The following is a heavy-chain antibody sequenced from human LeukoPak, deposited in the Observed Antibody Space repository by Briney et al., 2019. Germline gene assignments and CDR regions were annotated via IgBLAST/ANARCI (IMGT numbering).Heavy chain of an antibody. D-gene: IGHD3-3*01. CDR1: GYSFANYW. V-gene: IGHV5-51*01. J-gene: IGHJ4*02. CDR2: IHPVDSDI. Sequence: GESLKISCKGSGYSFANYWIGWVRQMPGKGLEWMGIIHPVDSDIKYSPSFQGQVTISADKSISTAYLQWSSLKASDTAMYYCARHTRDFVDSWGQGTLVTVSS. CDR3: ARHTRDFVDS.